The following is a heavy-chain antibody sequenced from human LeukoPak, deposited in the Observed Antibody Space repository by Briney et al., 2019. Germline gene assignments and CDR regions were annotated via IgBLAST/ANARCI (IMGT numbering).Heavy chain of an antibody. CDR1: GGSFSGYY. D-gene: IGHD6-19*01. V-gene: IGHV4-34*01. J-gene: IGHJ6*02. Sequence: PSETLSLTCAVYGGSFSGYYWSWIRQPPGKGLEWIGEINHSGSTNYNPSLKSRVTISVDTSKNQYSLKQSSVTAADTAVYYCARGHQSSGSSYYYYGMDVWGQGTTVTVSS. CDR3: ARGHQSSGSSYYYYGMDV. CDR2: INHSGST.